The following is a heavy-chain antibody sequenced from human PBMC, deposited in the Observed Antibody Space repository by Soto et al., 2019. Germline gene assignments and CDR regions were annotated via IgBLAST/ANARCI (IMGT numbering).Heavy chain of an antibody. CDR1: GFTFSSYS. D-gene: IGHD6-6*01. CDR2: ISSSSYI. CDR3: ARDNAYSSSDP. Sequence: GGSLRLSCAASGFTFSSYSMNWVRQAPGKGLEWVSSISSSSYIYYADSVKGRFTISRDNAKNSLYLQMDSLRAEDTAVYYCARDNAYSSSDPWGQGTLVTVSS. J-gene: IGHJ4*02. V-gene: IGHV3-21*01.